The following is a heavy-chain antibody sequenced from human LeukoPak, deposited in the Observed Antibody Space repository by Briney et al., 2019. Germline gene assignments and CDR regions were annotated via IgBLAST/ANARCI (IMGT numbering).Heavy chain of an antibody. D-gene: IGHD5-24*01. CDR2: IRSSSSII. CDR1: GLSFSGYS. J-gene: IGHJ4*02. Sequence: GGSLRFSCVASGLSFSGYSMNWVRRAPGKGLEWVSYIRSSSSIIYYADSVEGRFTVSRDNAKNSLYLQMNSLRDEDTAVYYCTRGRGDDGYNYFDYWGQGTLVTVSS. V-gene: IGHV3-48*02. CDR3: TRGRGDDGYNYFDY.